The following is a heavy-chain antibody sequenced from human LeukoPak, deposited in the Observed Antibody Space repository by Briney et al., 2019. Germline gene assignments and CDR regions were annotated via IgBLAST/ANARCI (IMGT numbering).Heavy chain of an antibody. CDR3: ARNRDDSSGYTPLDY. D-gene: IGHD3-22*01. Sequence: SETLSLTCTVSGGSISSSSYYWGWIRQPPGKGLEWIGSIYYSGSTYYNPSPKSRVTISVDTSKNQFSLELSSVTAADTAVYYCARNRDDSSGYTPLDYWGQGTLVTVSS. CDR2: IYYSGST. CDR1: GGSISSSSYY. V-gene: IGHV4-39*01. J-gene: IGHJ4*02.